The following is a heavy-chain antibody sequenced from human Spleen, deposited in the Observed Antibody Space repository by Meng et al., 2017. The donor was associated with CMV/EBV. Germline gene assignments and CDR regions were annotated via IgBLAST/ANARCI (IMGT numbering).Heavy chain of an antibody. D-gene: IGHD1-26*01. CDR1: GFPLRGDA. CDR2: IYSGGSST. CDR3: AKGIVGATVPFDY. Sequence: GASGFPLRGDARGWVRQAPGKGLEWVSVIYSGGSSTYYADSVKGRFTISRDNSKNTLYLQMNSLRAEDTAVYYCAKGIVGATVPFDYWGQGTLVTVSS. V-gene: IGHV3-23*03. J-gene: IGHJ4*02.